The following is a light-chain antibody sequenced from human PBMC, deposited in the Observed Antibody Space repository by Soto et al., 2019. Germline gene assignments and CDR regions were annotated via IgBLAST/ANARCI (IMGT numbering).Light chain of an antibody. CDR1: SSNIGSNT. Sequence: SVLTQPPAASGTPWQRVTISCSGSSSNIGSNTVNWYQQLPGTAPKLVIYSNNQRPSGVPDRFSGSKSGTSASLAISGLQSEDEADYYCVAWDDSLNGYVVFGGGTEVTVL. CDR3: VAWDDSLNGYVV. CDR2: SNN. J-gene: IGLJ2*01. V-gene: IGLV1-44*01.